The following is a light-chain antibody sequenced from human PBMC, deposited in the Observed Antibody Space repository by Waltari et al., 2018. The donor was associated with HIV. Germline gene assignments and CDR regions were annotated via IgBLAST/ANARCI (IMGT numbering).Light chain of an antibody. CDR3: AAWDDSLSAPV. CDR1: GSNIGSNS. Sequence: QSILTQPPSTSGTPGQRVTISCSGSGSNIGSNSVSWYHLLLGTAPKLLIYRNNQRPSGVPDRFSGSKSATSASLAIGGLRSEDEADYYCAAWDDSLSAPVFGGGTKLTVL. J-gene: IGLJ3*02. CDR2: RNN. V-gene: IGLV1-47*01.